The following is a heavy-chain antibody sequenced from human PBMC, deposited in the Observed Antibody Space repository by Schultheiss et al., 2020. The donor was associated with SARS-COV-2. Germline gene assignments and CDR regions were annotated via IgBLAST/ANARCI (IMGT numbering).Heavy chain of an antibody. Sequence: GESLKISFAASGFTFSDYYMSWIRQAPGKGLEWVSYISSSGSTIYYADSVKGRFTISRDNAKNSLYLQMNSLRAEDTAVYYCASGAAAIEDYWGQGTLVTVSS. CDR1: GFTFSDYY. CDR2: ISSSGSTI. D-gene: IGHD2-2*01. CDR3: ASGAAAIEDY. V-gene: IGHV3-11*01. J-gene: IGHJ4*02.